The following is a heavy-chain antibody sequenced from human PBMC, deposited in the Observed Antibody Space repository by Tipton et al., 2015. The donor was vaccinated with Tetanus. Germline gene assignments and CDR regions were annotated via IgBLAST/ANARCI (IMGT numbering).Heavy chain of an antibody. V-gene: IGHV3-11*01. CDR1: GFTFSDHY. CDR3: ARDLDGYCSSTNCYRGYFDY. J-gene: IGHJ4*02. CDR2: ISGSGSSI. D-gene: IGHD2-2*03. Sequence: SLRLSYTASGFTFSDHYMAWIRQAPGKGLEWISYISGSGSSIFHADSVKGRFSISRDNAKNALYLQMNSLTAEDTAVYYCARDLDGYCSSTNCYRGYFDYWGRGTLVTVSS.